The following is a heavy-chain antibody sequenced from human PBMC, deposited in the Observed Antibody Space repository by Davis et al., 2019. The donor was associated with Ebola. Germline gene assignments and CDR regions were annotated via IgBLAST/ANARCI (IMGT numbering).Heavy chain of an antibody. Sequence: AASVKVSCKASGYTFSDYYMHWVRQAPGQGLEWMGGIIPMFGTSKHEQKFQDRVTITADESTSTAYMALSSLRSDDTAVYYCARGRPWLWVATPLRFDYWGQGALVIVSS. D-gene: IGHD5-12*01. CDR2: IIPMFGTS. CDR1: GYTFSDYY. CDR3: ARGRPWLWVATPLRFDY. V-gene: IGHV1-69*13. J-gene: IGHJ4*02.